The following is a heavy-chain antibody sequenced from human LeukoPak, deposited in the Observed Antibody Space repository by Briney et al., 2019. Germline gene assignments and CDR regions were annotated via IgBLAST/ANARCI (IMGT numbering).Heavy chain of an antibody. J-gene: IGHJ5*02. Sequence: SETLSLTCTVSGGSISSGGYYWSWIRQHPGKGPEWIGYIYYSGSTYYNPSLKSRVTISVDTSKNQFSLKLSSVTAADTAVYYCARDGVFPYYNWFDPWGQGTLVTVSS. D-gene: IGHD6-13*01. V-gene: IGHV4-31*03. CDR1: GGSISSGGYY. CDR3: ARDGVFPYYNWFDP. CDR2: IYYSGST.